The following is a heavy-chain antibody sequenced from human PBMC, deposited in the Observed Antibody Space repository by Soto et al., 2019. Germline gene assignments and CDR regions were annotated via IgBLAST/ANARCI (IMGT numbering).Heavy chain of an antibody. CDR3: AREVYYYDSSGSPDGY. D-gene: IGHD3-22*01. CDR2: ISAYNGNT. V-gene: IGHV1-18*01. CDR1: GYTFTSYG. Sequence: VASVKVSCKASGYTFTSYGISWVRQAPGQGLEWMGWISAYNGNTNYAQKLQGRVTMTTDTSTSTAYMELRSLRSDDTAVYYCAREVYYYDSSGSPDGYWGQGTLVTVSS. J-gene: IGHJ4*02.